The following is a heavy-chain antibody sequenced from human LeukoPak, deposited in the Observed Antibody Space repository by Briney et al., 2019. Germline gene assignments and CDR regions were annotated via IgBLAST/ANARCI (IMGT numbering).Heavy chain of an antibody. V-gene: IGHV3-23*01. CDR2: ISASGGTT. CDR3: AKSRGSGTGSYFDY. D-gene: IGHD2-15*01. J-gene: IGHJ4*02. CDR1: GFTFSSHV. Sequence: GGSLRLSCAASGFTFSSHVVSWVRQAPGKGLEWVSGISASGGTTYYADSVKGRFTISRDNSKNTLYLQMNSLRAEDTAVYYCAKSRGSGTGSYFDYWGRRTLVTVSS.